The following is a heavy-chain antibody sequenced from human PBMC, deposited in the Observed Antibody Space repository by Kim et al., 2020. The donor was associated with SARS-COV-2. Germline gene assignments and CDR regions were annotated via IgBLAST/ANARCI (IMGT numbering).Heavy chain of an antibody. J-gene: IGHJ6*02. CDR3: ARDSTITTWGFYYYAMDV. D-gene: IGHD3-22*01. CDR2: IWYDSTKK. CDR1: GFAFTSYG. Sequence: GGSLRLSCAASGFAFTSYGMHWVRQAPGKGLEWVATIWYDSTKKFYADSVQGRFTISRDNSKSTVYLQMNSLRDDDTAVYYCARDSTITTWGFYYYAMDVWGRGTSVTVSS. V-gene: IGHV3-33*01.